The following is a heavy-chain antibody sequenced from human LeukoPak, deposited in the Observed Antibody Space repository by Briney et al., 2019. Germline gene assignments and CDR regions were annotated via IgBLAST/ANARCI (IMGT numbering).Heavy chain of an antibody. D-gene: IGHD6-13*01. J-gene: IGHJ4*02. CDR1: GFTVSSNY. CDR3: ERETAAGDIYYFDY. V-gene: IGHV3-53*01. CDR2: IYSGGST. Sequence: PGGSLRLSCAASGFTVSSNYMSWVRQAPGKGLEWVSVIYSGGSTYYADSVKGRFTISRDNSKNTLYLQMNSLRAEDTAVYYCERETAAGDIYYFDYWGQGTLVTVSS.